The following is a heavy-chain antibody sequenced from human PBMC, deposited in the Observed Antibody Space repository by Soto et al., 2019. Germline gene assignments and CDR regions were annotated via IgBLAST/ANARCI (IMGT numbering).Heavy chain of an antibody. V-gene: IGHV3-30-3*01. D-gene: IGHD2-15*01. J-gene: IGHJ6*02. CDR1: GFTFRNYA. Sequence: QVQLVESGGGVVQPGGSLRLSCAASGFTFRNYAMHWVRQAPGKGLECLAVIAYDGSNAFYRDSVKGRFTISRDNSKNSLYLPMNSLRFEDTGVYYWARGDREDILVVVGARPGEYGMDIWGQGTRVTVSS. CDR3: ARGDREDILVVVGARPGEYGMDI. CDR2: IAYDGSNA.